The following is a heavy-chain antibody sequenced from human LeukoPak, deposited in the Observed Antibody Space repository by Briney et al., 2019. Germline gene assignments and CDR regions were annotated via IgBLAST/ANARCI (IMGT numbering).Heavy chain of an antibody. CDR2: ISSSGSTI. CDR1: GFTFSSYE. Sequence: GGSLRLSCAASGFTFSSYEMNWVRQAPGKGLEWVSYISSSGSTIYYADSVNGRFTISRDNAKNSLYLQMNSVRDEDTAVYYCARGDVAAAGTGIINYYYGMDVWGKGTTVTVSS. V-gene: IGHV3-48*03. D-gene: IGHD6-13*01. J-gene: IGHJ6*04. CDR3: ARGDVAAAGTGIINYYYGMDV.